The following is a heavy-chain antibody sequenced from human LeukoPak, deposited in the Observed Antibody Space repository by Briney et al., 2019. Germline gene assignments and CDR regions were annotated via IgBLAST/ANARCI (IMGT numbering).Heavy chain of an antibody. CDR2: ISYIGST. V-gene: IGHV4-59*01. J-gene: IGHJ3*02. CDR3: ARDRVTVTKEFDM. Sequence: PSETLSLTCAVSDDSFSSYYWTWIRQPPGKGLEWIGYISYIGSTNYNPSLISRVTISIDPSRNQFSLRLSSVTAADTAVNYCARDRVTVTKEFDMWGQGTMVSVSS. CDR1: DDSFSSYY. D-gene: IGHD4-17*01.